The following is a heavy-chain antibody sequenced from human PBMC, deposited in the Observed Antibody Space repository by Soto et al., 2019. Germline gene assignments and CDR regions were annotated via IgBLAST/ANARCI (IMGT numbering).Heavy chain of an antibody. J-gene: IGHJ5*02. CDR2: IIPILGIA. Sequence: QVQLVQSGAEVKKPGSSVKVSCKASGGTFSSYTISWVRQAPGQGLEWMGRIIPILGIANYAQKIQGRVTITADKSTSTAYMEARSVRSVDTAVYYWAKNVVPAAMSWFDPWGQGTLVTVSS. D-gene: IGHD2-2*01. V-gene: IGHV1-69*02. CDR3: AKNVVPAAMSWFDP. CDR1: GGTFSSYT.